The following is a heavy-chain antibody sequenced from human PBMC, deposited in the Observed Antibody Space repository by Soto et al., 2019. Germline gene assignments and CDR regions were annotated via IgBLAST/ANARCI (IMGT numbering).Heavy chain of an antibody. J-gene: IGHJ4*02. CDR3: TTLPPDCGGDCYWNYFDY. Sequence: GGSLRLSCAASGFTFSNAWMNWVRQAPGKGLEWVGRIKSKTDGGTTDYAAPVKGRFTISRDDSKNTLYLQMNGLKTEDTAVYYCTTLPPDCGGDCYWNYFDYWGQGTLVTVSS. CDR2: IKSKTDGGTT. CDR1: GFTFSNAW. V-gene: IGHV3-15*07. D-gene: IGHD2-21*02.